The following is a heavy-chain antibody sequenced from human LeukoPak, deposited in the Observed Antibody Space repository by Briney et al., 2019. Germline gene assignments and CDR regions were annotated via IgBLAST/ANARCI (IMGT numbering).Heavy chain of an antibody. J-gene: IGHJ6*03. V-gene: IGHV4-59*01. CDR3: ARSKGVQLWGYYYYYMDV. CDR2: IYYSGST. D-gene: IGHD5-18*01. CDR1: GGSISSYY. Sequence: SETLSLTCTVSGGSISSYYWSWLRQPPGKGLEWIGYIYYSGSTNYNPSLKSRVTISVDTSKNQFSLKLSSVTAADTAVYYCARSKGVQLWGYYYYYMDVWGKGTTVTVSS.